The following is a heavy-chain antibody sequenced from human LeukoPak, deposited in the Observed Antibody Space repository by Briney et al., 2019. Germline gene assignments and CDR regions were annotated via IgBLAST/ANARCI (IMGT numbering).Heavy chain of an antibody. D-gene: IGHD3-16*01. Sequence: ASVKVSCKASGYTFTANYIHWVRQAPGQGLEWMGWINPNSGGTNYGQKFQARVTMTGDTSISTAYMELNSLRSDDTAVYYCARGAGFGGYPRYYMDVWGKGTTVTVSS. CDR3: ARGAGFGGYPRYYMDV. V-gene: IGHV1-2*02. CDR1: GYTFTANY. J-gene: IGHJ6*03. CDR2: INPNSGGT.